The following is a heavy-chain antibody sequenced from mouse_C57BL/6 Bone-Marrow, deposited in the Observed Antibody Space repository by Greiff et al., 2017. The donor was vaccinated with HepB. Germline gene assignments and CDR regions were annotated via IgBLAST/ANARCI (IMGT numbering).Heavy chain of an antibody. J-gene: IGHJ2*01. CDR1: GYSFTSEG. V-gene: IGHV1-81*01. CDR2: IYPRSGNT. D-gene: IGHD6-1*01. CDR3: AEASYYFDY. Sequence: QVHVKQSGAELARPGASVKLSCKASGYSFTSEGISGVKQRTGQGLEWIGEIYPRSGNTYYNEKLKGKATLTADKSSTTAYMELRSLTSEDSAVYFCAEASYYFDYWGQGTTLTVSS.